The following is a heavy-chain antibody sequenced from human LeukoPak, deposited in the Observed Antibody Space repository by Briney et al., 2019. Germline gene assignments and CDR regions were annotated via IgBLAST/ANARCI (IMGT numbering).Heavy chain of an antibody. CDR2: IYYSGST. J-gene: IGHJ4*02. V-gene: IGHV4-59*01. Sequence: SETLSLTCTVSGGSISSYFWSWIRQPPGKGLEWIGYIYYSGSTNYNPSLKSRVTISVDTSKNQFSLKLSSVTAADAAVYYCARRYTSSWYFDYWGEGTLVTVSS. CDR3: ARRYTSSWYFDY. D-gene: IGHD6-13*01. CDR1: GGSISSYF.